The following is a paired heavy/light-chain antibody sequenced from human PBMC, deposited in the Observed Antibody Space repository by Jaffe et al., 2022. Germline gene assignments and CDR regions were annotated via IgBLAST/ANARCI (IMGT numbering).Heavy chain of an antibody. V-gene: IGHV4-59*02. CDR2: IYNSGVN. CDR3: ARDRGNIVPTGYFDS. D-gene: IGHD5-12*01. Sequence: QVQLHESGPRLVKPSETLSLTCNVSGSSVSSYYWTWLRQPPGKGLEWIGYIYNSGVNDYNPSLKSRVTISVDTAKNHFSLNLRSVTAADTAVYYCARDRGNIVPTGYFDSWGHGTLVTVSS. J-gene: IGHJ4*01. CDR1: GSSVSSYY.
Light chain of an antibody. J-gene: IGKJ2*01. CDR2: HAS. V-gene: IGKV3-15*01. Sequence: EVVMTQSPTTVAVSPGEGATLSCRTSKSVDTNVAWYQQKPGQAPRLLIYHASTRATGIPARFTGSGSGTQFTLTISSLLSEDLALYYCQQYNNWPYTFGQGTKLQIK. CDR3: QQYNNWPYT. CDR1: KSVDTN.